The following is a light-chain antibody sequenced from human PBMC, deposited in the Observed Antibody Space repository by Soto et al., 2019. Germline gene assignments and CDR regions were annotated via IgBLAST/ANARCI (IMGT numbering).Light chain of an antibody. Sequence: QSVLTQAPSASGTPGQRVTLSCSGGSSNIGRDYVYWDQQLPGAPPKLLMYSHNIRPAGVPDRFSASTSGTSASLAISGLRREEEGEYHCASWVDRVRGVVFGCGTQLTVL. CDR3: ASWVDRVRGVV. J-gene: IGLJ2*01. CDR1: SSNIGRDY. V-gene: IGLV1-47*02. CDR2: SHN.